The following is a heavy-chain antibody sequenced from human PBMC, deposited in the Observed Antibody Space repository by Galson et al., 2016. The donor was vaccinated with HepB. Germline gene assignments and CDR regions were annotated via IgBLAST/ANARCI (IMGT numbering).Heavy chain of an antibody. J-gene: IGHJ3*02. D-gene: IGHD3-10*01. CDR3: ARPRDNYGHAIDI. V-gene: IGHV3-21*01. CDR1: GFTFRNYH. CDR2: ISSGSAYK. Sequence: SLRLSCEGSGFTFRNYHMNWVRQTPGEGLEWVSSISSGSAYKYYADSVKGRFSIFRDNAKNSLYLQMISLRVVDTAVYYCARPRDNYGHAIDIWGQGTMVTVSS.